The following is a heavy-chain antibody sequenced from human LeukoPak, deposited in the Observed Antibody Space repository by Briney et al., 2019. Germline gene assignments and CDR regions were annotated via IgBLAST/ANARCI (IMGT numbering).Heavy chain of an antibody. V-gene: IGHV3-74*01. CDR1: GFTFSTSW. CDR3: AKSSGSSPKWFDP. Sequence: GGSLRLSCAASGFTFSTSWMNWVRQGPGRGPVWVSRVSPDGSATAYADSVKGRFTVSRDNAKNALYLQMNSLRAEDTAVYYCAKSSGSSPKWFDPWGQGTLVTVSS. D-gene: IGHD6-6*01. CDR2: VSPDGSAT. J-gene: IGHJ5*02.